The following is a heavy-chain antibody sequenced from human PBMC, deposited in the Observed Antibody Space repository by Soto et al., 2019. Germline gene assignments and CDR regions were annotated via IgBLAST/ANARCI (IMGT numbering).Heavy chain of an antibody. D-gene: IGHD2-15*01. CDR2: SYHNGRT. J-gene: IGHJ3*01. Sequence: QVQLQESGPGLVKSSQTLSLTCAVSGGSISGDYYWSFVRQPHGKGLEWIGYSYHNGRTYYNPSLKSRITLSVDTSKTHFSLEVNSVTAADTAVYFCARLMGGGYRGNAFDVWGLGTNVIVSS. V-gene: IGHV4-30-4*01. CDR3: ARLMGGGYRGNAFDV. CDR1: GGSISGDYY.